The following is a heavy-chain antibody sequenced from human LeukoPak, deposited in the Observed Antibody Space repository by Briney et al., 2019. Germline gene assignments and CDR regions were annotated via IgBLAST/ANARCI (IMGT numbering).Heavy chain of an antibody. CDR2: ISAYNGNT. CDR1: GFTFNDYA. V-gene: IGHV1-18*01. D-gene: IGHD1-26*01. J-gene: IGHJ4*02. CDR3: ARDATSGSYYPGDY. Sequence: GGSLRLSCAASGFTFNDYAMYWVRQAPGQGLEWMGWISAYNGNTNYAQKLQGRVTMTTDTSTSTAYMELRSLRSDDTAVYYCARDATSGSYYPGDYWGQGTLVTVSS.